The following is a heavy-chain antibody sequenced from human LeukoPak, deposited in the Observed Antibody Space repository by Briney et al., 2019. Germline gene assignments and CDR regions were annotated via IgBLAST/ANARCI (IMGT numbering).Heavy chain of an antibody. Sequence: GGSLRLSCAASGFSFSSYAMTWVRQAPGKGLEWVSSISSSGVNTYFADSVQGRFTISRDNSKYTLYLQMNTLRVEDTAVYFCAKFTYTSSSRAFDYWGQGTLVTVSS. D-gene: IGHD6-6*01. CDR1: GFSFSSYA. J-gene: IGHJ4*02. V-gene: IGHV3-23*01. CDR2: ISSSGVNT. CDR3: AKFTYTSSSRAFDY.